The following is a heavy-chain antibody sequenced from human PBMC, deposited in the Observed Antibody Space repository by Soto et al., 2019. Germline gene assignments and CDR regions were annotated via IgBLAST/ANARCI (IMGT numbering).Heavy chain of an antibody. CDR3: ARGPYYDFWSGYPTNWFDP. CDR2: ISSSSSYI. V-gene: IGHV3-21*01. CDR1: GFTFSSYS. Sequence: PGGSLRLSCAASGFTFSSYSMNWVRQAPGKGLEWVSSISSSSSYIYYADSVKGRFTISRDNAKNSLYLQMNSLRAEDTAVYYCARGPYYDFWSGYPTNWFDPWGQGTLVTVS. D-gene: IGHD3-3*01. J-gene: IGHJ5*02.